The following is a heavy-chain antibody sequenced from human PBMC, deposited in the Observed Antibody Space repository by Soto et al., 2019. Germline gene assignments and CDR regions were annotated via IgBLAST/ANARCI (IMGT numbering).Heavy chain of an antibody. CDR3: AKDLHPSGTFWIFDF. J-gene: IGHJ4*02. V-gene: IGHV3-23*01. D-gene: IGHD1-26*01. CDR2: ISGSGGST. CDR1: GITFNTYA. Sequence: EVQLLESGGGLVQPGGSLRLSCVGSGITFNTYAMNWVRQAPGKGLEWVSGISGSGGSTYYADSVKVRFTIARDNSKNMLYLQMNSLRAEDTAVYYCAKDLHPSGTFWIFDFWGKGTLVTVSS.